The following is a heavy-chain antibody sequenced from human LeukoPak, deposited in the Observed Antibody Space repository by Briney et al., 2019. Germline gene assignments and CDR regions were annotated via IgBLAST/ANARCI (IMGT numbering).Heavy chain of an antibody. V-gene: IGHV3-48*04. J-gene: IGHJ6*02. CDR3: ARVDTAMVYYYYGMDV. D-gene: IGHD5-18*01. CDR2: ISSSSSTI. Sequence: GGSLRLSCAASGFTFSSYSMNWVRQAPGKGLEWVSYISSSSSTIYYADSVKGGFTISRDNAKNSLYLQMNSLRAEDTAVYYCARVDTAMVYYYYGMDVWGQGTTVTVSS. CDR1: GFTFSSYS.